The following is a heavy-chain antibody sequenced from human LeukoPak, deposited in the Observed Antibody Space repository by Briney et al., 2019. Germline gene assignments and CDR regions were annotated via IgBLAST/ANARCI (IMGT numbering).Heavy chain of an antibody. CDR3: ARGGQQWLADDAFDI. Sequence: ASVKVSCKASGYTFTSYYMHWVRQAPGQGLEWMGIINPSGGSTNYAQKFQGRVTITTDESTSTAYMELSSLRSEDTAVYYCARGGQQWLADDAFDIWGQGTMVTVSS. V-gene: IGHV1-46*01. J-gene: IGHJ3*02. D-gene: IGHD6-19*01. CDR1: GYTFTSYY. CDR2: INPSGGST.